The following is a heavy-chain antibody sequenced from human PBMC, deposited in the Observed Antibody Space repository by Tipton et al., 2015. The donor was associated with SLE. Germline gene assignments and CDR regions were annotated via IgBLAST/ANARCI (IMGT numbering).Heavy chain of an antibody. J-gene: IGHJ3*02. Sequence: LRLSCTVSGGSISSYYWSWIRQPPGKGLEWIGYIYYSGSTNYNPSLKSRVTISVDTSKNQFSLKLSSVTAADTAVYYCATQQPLGSSGWYGPPDAFDIWGQGTMVTVSS. D-gene: IGHD6-19*01. V-gene: IGHV4-59*08. CDR1: GGSISSYY. CDR2: IYYSGST. CDR3: ATQQPLGSSGWYGPPDAFDI.